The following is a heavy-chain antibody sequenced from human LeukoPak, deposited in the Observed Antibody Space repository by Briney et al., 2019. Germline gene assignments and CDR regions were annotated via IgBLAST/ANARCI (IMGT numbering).Heavy chain of an antibody. CDR1: GYSISSGYY. Sequence: SETLSLTCTVSGYSISSGYYWGWIRQPPGKGLEWIGSIYHSGSTYYNPSLKSRVTISVDRSKNQFSLKLSSVTAADTAVYYCARDFDCSSTSCHSTWGQGTLVTVSS. D-gene: IGHD2-2*01. V-gene: IGHV4-38-2*02. J-gene: IGHJ5*02. CDR2: IYHSGST. CDR3: ARDFDCSSTSCHST.